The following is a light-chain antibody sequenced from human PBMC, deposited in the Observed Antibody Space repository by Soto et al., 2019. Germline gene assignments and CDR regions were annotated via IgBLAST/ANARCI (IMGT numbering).Light chain of an antibody. CDR1: QSISSY. V-gene: IGKV3-20*01. J-gene: IGKJ2*01. CDR3: QQYGSSPYT. Sequence: EIVLTQSPGTLSLSPGERATLPCRASQSISSYLAWYQQKPGQAPRLLISGASTRATGIPDRFSGSGSGTDFTLTISRLEPEDFAVYYCQQYGSSPYTFGQGTKVDIK. CDR2: GAS.